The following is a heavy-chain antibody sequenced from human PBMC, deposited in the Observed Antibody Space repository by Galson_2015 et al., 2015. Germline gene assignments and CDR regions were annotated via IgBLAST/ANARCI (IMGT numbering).Heavy chain of an antibody. J-gene: IGHJ5*02. Sequence: SVKVSCKASGYTFTSYGISWVRQAPGQGLEWMGWINPYNGNTNYAQNLQGRVTMTSDTSTSTAYMELRSLRSDDTAVYYCARWITFGGVIVGGNDPWGQGTLVTVSS. CDR3: ARWITFGGVIVGGNDP. CDR2: INPYNGNT. V-gene: IGHV1-18*01. CDR1: GYTFTSYG. D-gene: IGHD3-16*02.